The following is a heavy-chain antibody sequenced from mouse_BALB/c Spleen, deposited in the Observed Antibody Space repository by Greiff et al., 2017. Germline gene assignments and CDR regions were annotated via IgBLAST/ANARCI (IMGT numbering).Heavy chain of an antibody. CDR3: ARGDYGSSNFDY. CDR1: GYAFTSYN. Sequence: EVKLMESGPELVKPGASVKVSCKASGYAFTSYNMYWVKQSHGKSLEWIGYIDPYNGGTSYNQKFKGKATLTVDKSSSTAYMHLNSLTSEDSAVYYCARGDYGSSNFDYWGQGTTLTVSS. V-gene: IGHV1S135*01. J-gene: IGHJ2*01. CDR2: IDPYNGGT. D-gene: IGHD1-1*01.